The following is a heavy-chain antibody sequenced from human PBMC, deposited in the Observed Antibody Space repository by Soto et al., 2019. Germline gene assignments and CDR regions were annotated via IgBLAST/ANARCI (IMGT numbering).Heavy chain of an antibody. CDR1: GGTFSSYA. V-gene: IGHV1-69*01. CDR2: IIPILNTT. D-gene: IGHD4-17*01. Sequence: QVQLVQSGAEVKKPGSSVKVSCKASGGTFSSYAITWVRQAPGQGLEWMGGIIPILNTTNYAQKCQGRVTITADESTSTAYMELSSLRAQDTAVYYCATLPTVFALRYNWFDPWGQGTLVTVSS. CDR3: ATLPTVFALRYNWFDP. J-gene: IGHJ5*02.